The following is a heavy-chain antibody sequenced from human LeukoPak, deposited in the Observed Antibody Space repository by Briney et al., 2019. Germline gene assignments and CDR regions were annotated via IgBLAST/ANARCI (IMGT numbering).Heavy chain of an antibody. CDR3: ARGRSTGYPYYFEY. CDR1: GYTFTIDD. Sequence: GASVKVSCKASGYTFTIDDINWVRQATGQGLEWMGWMNPNSGSTGYAQKFQGRVTITRNTSISTAYMELSGLRSEDTAVYYCARGRSTGYPYYFEYWGQGTLVTVSS. V-gene: IGHV1-8*03. J-gene: IGHJ4*02. CDR2: MNPNSGST. D-gene: IGHD5-12*01.